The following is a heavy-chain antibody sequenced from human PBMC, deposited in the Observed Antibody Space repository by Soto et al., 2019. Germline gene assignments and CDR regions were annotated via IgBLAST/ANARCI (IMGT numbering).Heavy chain of an antibody. D-gene: IGHD3-16*01. CDR3: AHSDSRRFLDS. CDR2: IYWDADK. V-gene: IGHV2-5*02. Sequence: QITLKESGPTLVTPTQTLTLTCTFSGFSLSTSGVGVSWIRQPPGKALEWLAVIYWDADKRYSPSLKNRLTITKDTSKDQVVLTLTTMDPVDTATYYCAHSDSRRFLDSWGQGTLVTVSS. J-gene: IGHJ4*02. CDR1: GFSLSTSGVG.